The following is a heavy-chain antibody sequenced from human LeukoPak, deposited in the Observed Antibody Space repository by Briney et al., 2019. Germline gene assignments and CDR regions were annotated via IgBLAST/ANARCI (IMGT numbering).Heavy chain of an antibody. V-gene: IGHV3-7*05. J-gene: IGHJ4*02. CDR3: ASGPPFLKYFEY. CDR2: IKYDGSET. D-gene: IGHD3-3*01. Sequence: TGRSLRLSCAASGFTFSNYWMSWVRQAPGKGPEWVANIKYDGSETDYVDSVKGRFTISRDDSNNALYLQMHSLRAEDTALYYCASGPPFLKYFEYWGQGTLVTVSS. CDR1: GFTFSNYW.